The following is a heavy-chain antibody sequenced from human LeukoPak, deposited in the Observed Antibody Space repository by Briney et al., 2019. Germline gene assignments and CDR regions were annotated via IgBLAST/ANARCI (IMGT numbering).Heavy chain of an antibody. Sequence: GSLRLSCAASGFTFSSYAMSWVRQAPGKGLEWVSAISGSGGSTYYADSVKGRFTISRDNSKNTLYLQMNSLRAEDTAVYYCASVDIVATIRRGGLDYWGQGTLSPSPQ. CDR3: ASVDIVATIRRGGLDY. V-gene: IGHV3-23*01. CDR2: ISGSGGST. J-gene: IGHJ4*02. D-gene: IGHD5-12*01. CDR1: GFTFSSYA.